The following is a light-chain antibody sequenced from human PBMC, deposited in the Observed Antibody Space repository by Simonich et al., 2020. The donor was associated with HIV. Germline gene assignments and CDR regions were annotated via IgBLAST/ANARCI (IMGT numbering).Light chain of an antibody. CDR1: QDIANS. CDR2: DAS. Sequence: IQMTQSPSSLSASVGDRVTITCQASQDIANSLNWYQQKPGKAPKLLIFDASNLEKGVPSMFSGSASGTDFTFAISSLQPEDIATYFCQQYHNVPLTFAGGTKVEIK. CDR3: QQYHNVPLT. J-gene: IGKJ4*01. V-gene: IGKV1-33*01.